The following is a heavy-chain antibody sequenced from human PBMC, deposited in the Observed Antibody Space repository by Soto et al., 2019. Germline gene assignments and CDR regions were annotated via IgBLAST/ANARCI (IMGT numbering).Heavy chain of an antibody. D-gene: IGHD2-2*01. J-gene: IGHJ5*02. CDR1: GYTFSNYG. CDR2: ISLYSDGA. V-gene: IGHV1-18*01. Sequence: QVQLVQSGGEVKRPGASVKVSCKTSGYTFSNYGITWVRQAPGQPLEWLGWISLYSDGANYAQKFQARVSMTTDTSTTTAYMELRSLRSDDTAVYYCARVVPGAEAWFGPWGQGTLVTVFS. CDR3: ARVVPGAEAWFGP.